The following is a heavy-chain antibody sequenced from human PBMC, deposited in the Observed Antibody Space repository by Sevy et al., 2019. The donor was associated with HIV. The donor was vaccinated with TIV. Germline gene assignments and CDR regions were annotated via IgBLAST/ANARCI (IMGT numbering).Heavy chain of an antibody. J-gene: IGHJ4*02. CDR1: GFIFSNYN. CDR2: ISSSSNDI. V-gene: IGHV3-21*01. Sequence: GGSLRLSCAASGFIFSNYNMHWVRRAPGKGLEWVSFISSSSNDIYYADSVKGRFTISRDNAKNSLYLQMNSLRAEDTAVYYCARKMELLVPDYWGQGTLVTVSS. D-gene: IGHD2-21*02. CDR3: ARKMELLVPDY.